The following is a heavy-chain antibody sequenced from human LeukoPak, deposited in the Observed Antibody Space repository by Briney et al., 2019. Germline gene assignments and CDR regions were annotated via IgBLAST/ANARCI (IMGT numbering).Heavy chain of an antibody. CDR2: IYHSGST. CDR1: GGSISSSNW. J-gene: IGHJ4*02. Sequence: PSGTLSLTCAVSGGSISSSNWWSWVRQPTGKGLEGIGEIYHSGSTNYNPSLKSRVTISVDKSKNQFSLKVSSVTAADTAVYYCARVRYDRSGYYYDYWGQGTLVTVSS. CDR3: ARVRYDRSGYYYDY. D-gene: IGHD3-22*01. V-gene: IGHV4-4*02.